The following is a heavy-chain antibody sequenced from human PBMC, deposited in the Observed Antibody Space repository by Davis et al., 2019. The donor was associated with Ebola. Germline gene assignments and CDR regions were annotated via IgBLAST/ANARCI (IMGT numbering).Heavy chain of an antibody. CDR3: ARITMGRGETNYYYYYGMDV. D-gene: IGHD3-10*01. V-gene: IGHV3-48*02. CDR1: GFTFSSYS. CDR2: ISSSSSTI. J-gene: IGHJ6*02. Sequence: GGSLRLSCAASGFTFSSYSMNWVRKAPGKGLEWVSYISSSSSTIYYADSVKGRFTISRDNAKNSLYLQMNSLRDEDTAVYYCARITMGRGETNYYYYYGMDVWGQGTTVTVSS.